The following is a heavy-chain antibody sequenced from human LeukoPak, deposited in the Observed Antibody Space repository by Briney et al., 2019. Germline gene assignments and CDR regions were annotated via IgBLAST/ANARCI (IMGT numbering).Heavy chain of an antibody. J-gene: IGHJ3*02. CDR1: GFTFSSYE. CDR2: IISSGSTI. Sequence: GGSLRLSCAASGFTFSSYEMNWVRQAPGKGLEWVSYIISSGSTIYYADSVKGRFTISRDNAKNSLYLQMNSLRAEDTAVYYCAKDLELDDILTGYYIGAFDIWGQGTMVTVSS. CDR3: AKDLELDDILTGYYIGAFDI. V-gene: IGHV3-48*03. D-gene: IGHD3-9*01.